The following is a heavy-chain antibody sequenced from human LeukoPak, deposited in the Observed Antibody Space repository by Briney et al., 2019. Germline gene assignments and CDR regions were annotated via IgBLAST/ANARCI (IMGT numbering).Heavy chain of an antibody. Sequence: PSQTLSLTCAVFGGSFSSGGYPWSWIRQPPGKGLEWIGYIYHTGATYYTPSLKSRVTISVDKSKNLLSLHLTSVTAADTAVYYCARSSTADFALWGRGTLVTVSS. J-gene: IGHJ2*01. CDR2: IYHTGAT. V-gene: IGHV4-30-2*01. CDR1: GGSFSSGGYP. CDR3: ARSSTADFAL. D-gene: IGHD2-2*01.